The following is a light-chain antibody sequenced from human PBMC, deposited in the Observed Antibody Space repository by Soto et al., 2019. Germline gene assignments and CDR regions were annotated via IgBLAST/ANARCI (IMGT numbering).Light chain of an antibody. V-gene: IGKV3-20*01. Sequence: EIVLTQSPGTLSLSPGDRATLSCRASQALLGSFLAGYQHRPRRSPRRLISGGSSRAAGGLARLSGSGSGTDFTLTISGLEPQDAAAYYCRQYYHTPRTFGQGTKVDIK. CDR1: QALLGSF. J-gene: IGKJ1*01. CDR3: RQYYHTPRT. CDR2: GGS.